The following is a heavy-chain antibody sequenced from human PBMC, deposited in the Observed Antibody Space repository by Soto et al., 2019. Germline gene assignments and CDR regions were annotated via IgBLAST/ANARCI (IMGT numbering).Heavy chain of an antibody. CDR3: ARVWVGTTFAYYYGMDV. J-gene: IGHJ6*02. Sequence: ASVKVSCKASGISFINHYVHWVRQAPGQGPEWMGVINPAGSVTVYALKLQDRVTVTRDTSTSTAYMELRSLRSDDTAVYYCARVWVGTTFAYYYGMDVWGQGTTVTVSS. CDR1: GISFINHY. V-gene: IGHV1-46*01. CDR2: INPAGSVT. D-gene: IGHD1-26*01.